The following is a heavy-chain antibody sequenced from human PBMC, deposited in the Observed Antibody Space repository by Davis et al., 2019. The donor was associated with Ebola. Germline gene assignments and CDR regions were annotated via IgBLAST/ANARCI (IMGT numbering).Heavy chain of an antibody. CDR1: GGSISTSSYY. CDR3: ARQGTQYYFDY. CDR2: IYYDGST. Sequence: MPSETLSLTCSVSGGSISTSSYYWGWIRQPPGKGLEWIGYIYYDGSTYYNPSFKSRVTIYVDTSKNQFSLRLTSEAAADTAVYYCARQGTQYYFDYWGQGTLVTVSS. J-gene: IGHJ4*02. D-gene: IGHD1-1*01. V-gene: IGHV4-39*01.